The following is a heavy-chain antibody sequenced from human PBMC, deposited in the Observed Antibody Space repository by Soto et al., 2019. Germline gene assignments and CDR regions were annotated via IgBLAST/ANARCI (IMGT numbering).Heavy chain of an antibody. CDR2: ISGSGGST. J-gene: IGHJ4*02. CDR1: GFTFSSYA. Sequence: EVQLLESGGGLVQPGGSLRLSCAASGFTFSSYAMSCVRQAPGKGLEWVSAISGSGGSTYYADSVKGRFTISRNNSKNTLYLQMNSRKAEDKAVYYCAYSSTPFDYWGQGTLVTVSS. V-gene: IGHV3-23*01. CDR3: AYSSTPFDY. D-gene: IGHD6-13*01.